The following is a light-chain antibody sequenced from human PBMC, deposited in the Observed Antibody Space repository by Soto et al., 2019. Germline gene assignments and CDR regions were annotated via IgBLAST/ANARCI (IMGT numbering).Light chain of an antibody. CDR2: EVS. V-gene: IGLV2-8*01. CDR1: SSDVGGYNY. CDR3: SSYAGSNNFEV. Sequence: QSVLTQPPSASGSPGQSVTISCTGTSSDVGGYNYVSWYQQHPGNAPKLMIYEVSKRPSGVPDRFSGSKSGNTASLTVSGLQAEDEADYYCSSYAGSNNFEVFGTGTKLTVL. J-gene: IGLJ1*01.